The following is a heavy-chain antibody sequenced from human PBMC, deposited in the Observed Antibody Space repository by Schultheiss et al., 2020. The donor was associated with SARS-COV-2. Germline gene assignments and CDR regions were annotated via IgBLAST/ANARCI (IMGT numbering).Heavy chain of an antibody. CDR2: IYTSGST. Sequence: SETLSLTCTVSGGSISSGSYYWSWIRQPAGKGLEWIGRIYTSGSTNYNPSLKSRVTISVDTSKNQFSLKLSSVTAADTAVYYCARDPHGDNYYDSSGYYDAFDIWGQGTMVTVSS. CDR3: ARDPHGDNYYDSSGYYDAFDI. CDR1: GGSISSGSYY. V-gene: IGHV4-61*02. J-gene: IGHJ3*02. D-gene: IGHD3-22*01.